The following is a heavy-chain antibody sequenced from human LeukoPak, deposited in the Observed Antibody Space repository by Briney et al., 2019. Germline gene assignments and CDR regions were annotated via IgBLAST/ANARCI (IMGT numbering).Heavy chain of an antibody. J-gene: IGHJ5*02. Sequence: PSETLSLTCIVSGGSISNYYWSWIRQPAGKGLEWIGRIYTSGSTNYNPSLKSRVTMLVDTSKNQFSLKLSSVTAADTAVYYCARDRGGYCGGDCYPNWFDPWGQGTLVTVSS. CDR1: GGSISNYY. D-gene: IGHD2-21*02. CDR2: IYTSGST. V-gene: IGHV4-4*07. CDR3: ARDRGGYCGGDCYPNWFDP.